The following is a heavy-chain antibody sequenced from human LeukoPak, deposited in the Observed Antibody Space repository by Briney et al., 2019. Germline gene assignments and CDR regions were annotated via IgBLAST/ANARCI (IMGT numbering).Heavy chain of an antibody. J-gene: IGHJ4*02. CDR2: IYYSGTT. CDR1: GGSISSSSYY. D-gene: IGHD3-3*01. Sequence: PSETLSLTCTVSGGSISSSSYYWGWIRQPPGKGLEWIGSIYYSGTTYYNPSLKSRVTISVDRSKNQFSLKLSSVTAADTAVYYCARERRGTYYDFWSGSSGIDYWGQGTLVTASS. V-gene: IGHV4-39*07. CDR3: ARERRGTYYDFWSGSSGIDY.